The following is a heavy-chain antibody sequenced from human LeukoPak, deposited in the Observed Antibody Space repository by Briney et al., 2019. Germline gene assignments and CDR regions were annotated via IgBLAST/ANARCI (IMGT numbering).Heavy chain of an antibody. J-gene: IGHJ4*02. CDR2: INSDGSST. Sequence: PGGSLRLSCAASGFTFSSYWMHWVRQAPGKGLVWVSRINSDGSSTSYADSVKGRFTISRDNAKNTLYLQMNSLRAEDTAVYYCARGPYDSLTGYYGYYFDYWGQGTLVTVSS. CDR1: GFTFSSYW. CDR3: ARGPYDSLTGYYGYYFDY. V-gene: IGHV3-74*01. D-gene: IGHD3-9*01.